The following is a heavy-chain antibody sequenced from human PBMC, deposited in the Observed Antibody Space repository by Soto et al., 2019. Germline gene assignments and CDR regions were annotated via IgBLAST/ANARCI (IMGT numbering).Heavy chain of an antibody. J-gene: IGHJ4*02. CDR3: AKQEGHPVNLYHFDR. V-gene: IGHV3-23*05. CDR1: GFTFWDYA. Sequence: EVQLLESGGGLIQPGGSLRLSCAASGFTFWDYAMSWVRQAPGKGLEWVSTIFGGGNNPFSANSVKGRFRISRDNSKNMLFLQMDSLTVEDTAVYYCAKQEGHPVNLYHFDRWGQGTLVIVSS. CDR2: IFGGGNNP.